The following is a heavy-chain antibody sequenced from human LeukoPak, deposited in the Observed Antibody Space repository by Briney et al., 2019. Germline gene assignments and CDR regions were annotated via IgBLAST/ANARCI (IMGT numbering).Heavy chain of an antibody. CDR2: ISDSGGTT. D-gene: IGHD6-19*01. Sequence: GGSLRLSCAASGFTFGSYAMSWVRQAPGKGLEWVSTISDSGGTTYYADSVKGRFTISRDNSKNTLYLQMNSLRAEDTAVYYCARDRDRTQWLRSFDYWGQGTLVTVSS. V-gene: IGHV3-23*01. CDR3: ARDRDRTQWLRSFDY. CDR1: GFTFGSYA. J-gene: IGHJ4*02.